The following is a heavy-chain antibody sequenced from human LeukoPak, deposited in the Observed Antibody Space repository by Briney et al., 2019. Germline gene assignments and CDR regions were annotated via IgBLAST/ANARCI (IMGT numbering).Heavy chain of an antibody. CDR1: GGSISSGSYY. Sequence: PSETLSLTCTVSGGSISSGSYYWSWIRQPAGKGLEWIGSIYYSGSTYYNPSLKSRVTISVDTSKNQFSLKLSSVTAADTAVYYCARHARLDSSGSYRNWGQGTLVTVSS. J-gene: IGHJ4*02. V-gene: IGHV4-39*01. D-gene: IGHD3-10*01. CDR2: IYYSGST. CDR3: ARHARLDSSGSYRN.